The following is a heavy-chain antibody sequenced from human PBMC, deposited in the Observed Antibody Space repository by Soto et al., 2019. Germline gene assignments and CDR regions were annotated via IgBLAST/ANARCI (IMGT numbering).Heavy chain of an antibody. CDR3: ARVRHYYDSSGYYYRSYYYYGMDV. D-gene: IGHD3-22*01. CDR2: IYYSGST. CDR1: GGSISSYY. V-gene: IGHV4-59*01. J-gene: IGHJ6*02. Sequence: LSLTCTVSGGSISSYYWSWIRQPPGKGLGWIGFIYYSGSTNYNPSLKSRVTISVDTSKNQFSLKLSSVTAADTAVYYCARVRHYYDSSGYYYRSYYYYGMDVWGQGTTVTVSS.